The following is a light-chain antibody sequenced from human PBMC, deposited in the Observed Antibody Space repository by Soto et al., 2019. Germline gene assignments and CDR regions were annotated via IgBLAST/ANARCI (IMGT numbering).Light chain of an antibody. CDR1: QGIRND. CDR3: LQDYAYPRT. CDR2: ASS. J-gene: IGKJ1*01. Sequence: AIQMTQSPSSLSASVGDRVTITFRASQGIRNDLAWYQQRPGKAPNLLIYASSNLQSGVPSRFRGSGSGTDFTLTISSLQPDDFATYYCLQDYAYPRTFGQGTKVDIK. V-gene: IGKV1-6*01.